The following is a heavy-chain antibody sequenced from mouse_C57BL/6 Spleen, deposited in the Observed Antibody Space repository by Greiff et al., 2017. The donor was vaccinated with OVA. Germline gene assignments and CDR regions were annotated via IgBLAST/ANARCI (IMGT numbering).Heavy chain of an antibody. CDR1: GFTFSDYY. CDR3: ARDYYGRYFDV. CDR2: INYDGSST. J-gene: IGHJ1*03. D-gene: IGHD1-1*01. Sequence: EVKLMESEGGLVQPGSSMKLSCTASGFTFSDYYMAWVRQVPEKGLEWVANINYDGSSTYYLDSLKSRFIISRDNAKNILYLQMSSLKSEDTATYYCARDYYGRYFDVWGTGTTVTVSS. V-gene: IGHV5-16*01.